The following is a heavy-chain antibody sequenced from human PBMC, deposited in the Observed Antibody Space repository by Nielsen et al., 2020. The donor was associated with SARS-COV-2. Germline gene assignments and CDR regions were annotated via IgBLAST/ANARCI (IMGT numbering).Heavy chain of an antibody. CDR1: GFTFSSYA. CDR3: ARAYSSGWY. D-gene: IGHD6-19*01. J-gene: IGHJ4*02. Sequence: GESLKISCAASGFTFSSYAMSWVRQAPGKGLEWVSVIHSDPSNTYYVDSVKGRFTISRDNAKSSLYLQMNSLRAEDTAVYYCARAYSSGWYWGQGTLVTASS. V-gene: IGHV3-23*03. CDR2: IHSDPSNT.